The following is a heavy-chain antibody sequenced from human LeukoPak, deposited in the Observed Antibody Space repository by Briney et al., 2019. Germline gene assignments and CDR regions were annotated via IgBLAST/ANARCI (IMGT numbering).Heavy chain of an antibody. D-gene: IGHD6-19*01. J-gene: IGHJ4*02. CDR2: INSDGYSI. CDR3: ARAIAVAGTDH. CDR1: GFTFSSYW. Sequence: GGSLRLSCAASGFTFSSYWMHWVRQAPGKGLVWVSRINSDGYSISYADSVKGRFTISRDNAKKMLYLQMNSLRAEDTAVYYCARAIAVAGTDHWGQGTLVTVSS. V-gene: IGHV3-74*01.